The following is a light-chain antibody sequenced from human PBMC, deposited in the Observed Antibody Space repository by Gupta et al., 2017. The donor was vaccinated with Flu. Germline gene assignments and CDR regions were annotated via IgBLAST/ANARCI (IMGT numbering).Light chain of an antibody. J-gene: IGKJ2*01. Sequence: DIQMTQSPSTLSASVGDRVTITCRASQNIDIYLAWYQQISGKAPKLLIYKASTVGTGVPSRFSGSGSGTEFTLTISSRQPDDSATYFCQQGNSYSSTFGQGTKMEI. CDR3: QQGNSYSST. CDR1: QNIDIY. V-gene: IGKV1-5*03. CDR2: KAS.